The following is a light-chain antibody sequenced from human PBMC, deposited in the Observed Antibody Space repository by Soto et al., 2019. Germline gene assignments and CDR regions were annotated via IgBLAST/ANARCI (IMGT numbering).Light chain of an antibody. CDR3: QQYDNLPIT. V-gene: IGKV1-33*01. CDR2: DAS. Sequence: DIQMTQSPSSLCASVGDRVTISCQASQDISNYLNWYQQKPGKAPKPLIYDASNLETGVPSRFSGSGSGTDFTFTISSLQPEDIATYYCQQYDNLPITFGQGTRLEIK. J-gene: IGKJ5*01. CDR1: QDISNY.